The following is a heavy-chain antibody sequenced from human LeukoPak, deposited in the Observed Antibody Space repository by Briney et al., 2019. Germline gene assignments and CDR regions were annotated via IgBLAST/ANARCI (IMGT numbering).Heavy chain of an antibody. CDR1: GGSINSFF. D-gene: IGHD6-25*01. CDR2: ISFSGIP. V-gene: IGHV4-59*01. J-gene: IGHJ6*02. CDR3: ARGGSRQNFHYYGLDV. Sequence: NPSETLSLTCSVSGGSINSFFWNWIRQPPGKGLEWIGYISFSGIPNCTPSLQSRVSMSVDTSKNEFSLRLRSVTAADTAVYYCARGGSRQNFHYYGLDVWGQGTTVTVSS.